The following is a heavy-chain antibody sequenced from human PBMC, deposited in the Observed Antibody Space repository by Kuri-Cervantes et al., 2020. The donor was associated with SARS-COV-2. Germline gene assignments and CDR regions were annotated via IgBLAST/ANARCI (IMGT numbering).Heavy chain of an antibody. V-gene: IGHV3-23*01. CDR3: AKCSILKDFDN. D-gene: IGHD2-21*01. Sequence: GESLKISCAASGFTFSSYAMSWVRQAPGKGLEWVADISGDEGSTYYVDSVKGRFTISRDNSKNTLYLQMNSLRAEDTAVYYCAKCSILKDFDNWGQGTLVTVSS. CDR1: GFTFSSYA. J-gene: IGHJ4*01. CDR2: ISGDEGST.